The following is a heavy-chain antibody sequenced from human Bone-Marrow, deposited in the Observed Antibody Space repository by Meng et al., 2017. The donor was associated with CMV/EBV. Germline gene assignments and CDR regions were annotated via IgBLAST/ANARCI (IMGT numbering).Heavy chain of an antibody. D-gene: IGHD6-19*01. CDR3: ANRLY. CDR1: GFTVSSKY. Sequence: GESLKISCAASGFTVSSKYMSWVRQAPGKGLEWVAFIRYDGSNKYYADSVKGRFTISRDNSKNTLYLQMNSLRVEDTAVYYCANRLYWGQGTLVTVSS. J-gene: IGHJ4*02. V-gene: IGHV3-30*02. CDR2: IRYDGSNK.